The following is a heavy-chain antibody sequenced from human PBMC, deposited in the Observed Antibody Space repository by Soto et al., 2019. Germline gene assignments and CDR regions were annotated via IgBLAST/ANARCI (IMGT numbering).Heavy chain of an antibody. V-gene: IGHV5-51*01. J-gene: IGHJ6*02. CDR1: GYSFTNYW. CDR2: IYPGDSDT. D-gene: IGHD2-15*01. Sequence: EVQLVQSGAEVKKPGESLKISCQGSGYSFTNYWIGWVRQMPGKGQEWMGIIYPGDSDTIYSPSFQGQVTLSADKSISTAYLQWSSLKASDTAMHYCARHVYSHGGNDLDVWGQGTTVTVSS. CDR3: ARHVYSHGGNDLDV.